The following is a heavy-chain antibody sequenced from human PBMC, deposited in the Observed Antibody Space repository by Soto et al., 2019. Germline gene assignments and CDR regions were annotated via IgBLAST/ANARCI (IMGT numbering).Heavy chain of an antibody. CDR2: IYPGDSDT. CDR3: ARRDFYDSSGYPFDY. V-gene: IGHV5-51*01. Sequence: PGESLKISCNVSGYIFSNYWIGWVRQMPGKHLEWMGIIYPGDSDTTYSPSFQGRVTLSVDKSISTAYLQWTSLQASDTAMYYCARRDFYDSSGYPFDYWGQGTPVTVSS. CDR1: GYIFSNYW. J-gene: IGHJ4*02. D-gene: IGHD3-22*01.